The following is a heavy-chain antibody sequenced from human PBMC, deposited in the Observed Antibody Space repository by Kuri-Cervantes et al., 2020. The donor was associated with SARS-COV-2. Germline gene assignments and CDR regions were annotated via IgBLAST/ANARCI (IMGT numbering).Heavy chain of an antibody. CDR2: ISSSSSTI. CDR1: GFTFSSYS. Sequence: GESLKISCAASGFTFSSYSMNWVRQAPGKGLEWVSYISSSSSTIYYADSVKGRFTISRDNAKNSLYLQMNSLRAEETAVYYCARGPSGWFDPWGQGTLVTVSS. CDR3: ARGPSGWFDP. V-gene: IGHV3-48*01. D-gene: IGHD1-26*01. J-gene: IGHJ5*02.